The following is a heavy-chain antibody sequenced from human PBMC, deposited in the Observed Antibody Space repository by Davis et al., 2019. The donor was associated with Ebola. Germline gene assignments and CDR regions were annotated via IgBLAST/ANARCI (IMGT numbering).Heavy chain of an antibody. CDR1: GFTFSGSA. D-gene: IGHD5-12*01. J-gene: IGHJ3*02. CDR3: TTDPIVATIQGDAFDI. CDR2: IRSKANSYAT. V-gene: IGHV3-73*01. Sequence: GGSLRLSCAASGFTFSGSAMHWVRQASGKGLEWVGRIRSKANSYATAYAASVKGRFTISRDDSKNTLYLQMNSLKTEDTAVYYCTTDPIVATIQGDAFDIWGQGTMVTVSS.